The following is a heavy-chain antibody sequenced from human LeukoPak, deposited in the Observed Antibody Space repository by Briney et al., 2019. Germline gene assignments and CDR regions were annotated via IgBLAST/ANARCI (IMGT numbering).Heavy chain of an antibody. CDR1: GYTFTGYY. J-gene: IGHJ4*02. Sequence: GASVKVSCKASGYTFTGYYMHWVRQAPGQGLEWMGWVNPNSGDTKYAERLQGRVTLTRDTSISTAYMELRSLKSDDTAVYYCARESNGGYGFDYWGQGTLVTVAS. D-gene: IGHD5-12*01. CDR3: ARESNGGYGFDY. V-gene: IGHV1-2*02. CDR2: VNPNSGDT.